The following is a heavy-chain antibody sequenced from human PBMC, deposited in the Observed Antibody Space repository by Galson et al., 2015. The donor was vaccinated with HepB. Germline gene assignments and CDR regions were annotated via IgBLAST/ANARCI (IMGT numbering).Heavy chain of an antibody. CDR3: ARGGYSGFNRPLGD. CDR2: ISHDGVNI. V-gene: IGHV3-30-3*01. CDR1: GFTFSTYF. Sequence: SLRLSCAASGFTFSTYFLHWVRQAPGKGLEWVAVISHDGVNIHYADSVKGRFTISRDDSADRLYLQMSSLRPEDTAVYYCARGGYSGFNRPLGDWGQGTLVTVSS. D-gene: IGHD5-12*01. J-gene: IGHJ4*02.